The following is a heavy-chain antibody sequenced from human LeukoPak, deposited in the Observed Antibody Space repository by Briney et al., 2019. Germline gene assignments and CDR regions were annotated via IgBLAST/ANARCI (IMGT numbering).Heavy chain of an antibody. CDR2: ISAYNGNT. D-gene: IGHD2-2*01. CDR3: ARDCSSTSCYDY. CDR1: GYTFTSYG. Sequence: ASVKVSCKASGYTFTSYGISWVRQAPGQGLEWMGWISAYNGNTNYAQKLQGRVTMTTDTSTSTAYMELRSLRSDDTAVYHCARDCSSTSCYDYWGQGTLVTVSS. V-gene: IGHV1-18*04. J-gene: IGHJ4*02.